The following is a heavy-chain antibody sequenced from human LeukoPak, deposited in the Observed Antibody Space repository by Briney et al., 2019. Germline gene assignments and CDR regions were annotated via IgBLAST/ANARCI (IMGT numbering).Heavy chain of an antibody. J-gene: IGHJ5*02. CDR2: IIPIFGTA. CDR3: ARDQGSGKVVPAAIGAGYNWFDP. Sequence: SVRVSCKASGGTFISYAISWVRQAPGEGGEWMGGIIPIFGTANYAQKFQDSVTITADKSTSTAYMELSSLRSQHTAVYYCARDQGSGKVVPAAIGAGYNWFDPWGQGTLVTVSS. D-gene: IGHD2-2*01. V-gene: IGHV1-69*06. CDR1: GGTFISYA.